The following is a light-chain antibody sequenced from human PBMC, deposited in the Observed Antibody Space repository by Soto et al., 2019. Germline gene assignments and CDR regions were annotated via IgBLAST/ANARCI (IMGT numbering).Light chain of an antibody. V-gene: IGLV2-11*01. CDR3: CSYAGSYSDV. J-gene: IGLJ1*01. CDR1: SSDVGGYSY. CDR2: DVT. Sequence: QSALSQPRSVSGSPGQSVTISCTGTSSDVGGYSYVSWYQQHPGKAPKLMIYDVTKRPSGVPDRFSGSKSGNTASLTISGLQAEDEAHYYCCSYAGSYSDVFGIGTKLTVL.